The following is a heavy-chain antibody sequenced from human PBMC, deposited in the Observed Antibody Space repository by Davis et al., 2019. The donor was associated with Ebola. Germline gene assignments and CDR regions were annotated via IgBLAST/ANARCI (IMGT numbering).Heavy chain of an antibody. CDR2: IKQDGSEK. V-gene: IGHV3-7*04. J-gene: IGHJ4*02. CDR3: ARAPYSTVTTYTDY. Sequence: GGSLRLSCAASGFTFSSYWMSWVRQAPGKGLEWVANIKQDGSEKYYVDSVKGRFTISRDNAKNSLYLQMNSLRAEDTAVYYCARAPYSTVTTYTDYWGQGTLVTFSS. CDR1: GFTFSSYW. D-gene: IGHD4-17*01.